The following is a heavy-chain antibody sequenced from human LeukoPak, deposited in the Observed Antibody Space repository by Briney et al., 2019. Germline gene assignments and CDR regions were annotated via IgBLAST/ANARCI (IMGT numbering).Heavy chain of an antibody. CDR3: ARVFYGGNSWFDP. Sequence: GASVKVSCKASGYTFTGYYMHWVRQAPGQGLEWMGWINPKSGGTNYVKKFQGRVTMTRETSISTAYMELSRLRSDDTAVYYCARVFYGGNSWFDPWGQGTLVTVSS. CDR2: INPKSGGT. J-gene: IGHJ5*02. CDR1: GYTFTGYY. V-gene: IGHV1-2*02. D-gene: IGHD4-23*01.